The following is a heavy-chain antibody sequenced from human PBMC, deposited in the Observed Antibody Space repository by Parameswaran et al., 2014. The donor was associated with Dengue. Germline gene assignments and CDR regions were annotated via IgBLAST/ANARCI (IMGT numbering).Heavy chain of an antibody. CDR1: GFTFSDYY. CDR2: ISSSGSTI. V-gene: IGHV3-11*04. J-gene: IGHJ4*02. CDR3: ASPNYYGSGSYPPTLRRSFQYSFDY. Sequence: AGGSLRLSCAASGFTFSDYYMSWIRQAPGKGLEWVSYISSSGSTIYYADSVKGRFTISRDNAKNSLYLQMNSLRAEDTAVYYCASPNYYGSGSYPPTLRRSFQYSFDYWGQGTLVTVSS. D-gene: IGHD3-10*01.